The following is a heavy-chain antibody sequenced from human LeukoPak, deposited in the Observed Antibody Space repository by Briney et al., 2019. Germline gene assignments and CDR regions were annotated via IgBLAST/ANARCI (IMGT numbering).Heavy chain of an antibody. CDR1: VYSISSGYY. D-gene: IGHD3-22*01. Sequence: ASETLPLTCTVSVYSISSGYYWGWIRQPPGKGLEWIGSIYHSGSTYYNPSLKSRVTISVDTSKNQFSLKLSSVTAADTAVYYCASLHYDSSAYPDYWGQGTLVTVSS. CDR3: ASLHYDSSAYPDY. V-gene: IGHV4-38-2*02. J-gene: IGHJ4*02. CDR2: IYHSGST.